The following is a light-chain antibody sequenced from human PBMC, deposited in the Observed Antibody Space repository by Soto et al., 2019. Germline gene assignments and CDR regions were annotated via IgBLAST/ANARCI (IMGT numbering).Light chain of an antibody. V-gene: IGKV3-15*01. CDR2: GAS. CDR1: QSVSSN. Sequence: EIVMTQSPATLSVSPGERATLSCRASQSVSSNLAWYQQKPGQAPRLLIYGASTRATGIPARFSGSGSGTEFTLTISSLQSEDFALYYCQQYNIWPRAFGQGTKVEIK. J-gene: IGKJ1*01. CDR3: QQYNIWPRA.